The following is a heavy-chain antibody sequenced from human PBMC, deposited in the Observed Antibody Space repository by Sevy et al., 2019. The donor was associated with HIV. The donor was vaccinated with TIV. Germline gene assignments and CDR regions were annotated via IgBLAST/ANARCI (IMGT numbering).Heavy chain of an antibody. CDR3: ARGGDDGAFDI. D-gene: IGHD2-21*02. CDR2: IKQGGSEK. Sequence: GGSLRLSCAASGFTFSSYWMSWVRQAPGKGLEWGANIKQGGSEKYYVDSVKGRFTISRDNAKNSLYLQMNSLRAEDTAVYYCARGGDDGAFDIWGQGTMVTVSS. V-gene: IGHV3-7*01. J-gene: IGHJ3*02. CDR1: GFTFSSYW.